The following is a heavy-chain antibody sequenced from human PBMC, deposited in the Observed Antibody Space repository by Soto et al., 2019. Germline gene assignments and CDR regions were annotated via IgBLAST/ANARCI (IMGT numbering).Heavy chain of an antibody. D-gene: IGHD5-12*01. CDR1: GFTFSSYW. J-gene: IGHJ4*02. CDR3: VRGKTGYGNFDY. CDR2: IYNPGSTA. V-gene: IGHV3-74*01. Sequence: PGGSLRLSCAASGFTFSSYWMHWVRQAPGKGLVWGARIYNPGSTASYADSVKGRYTISRDNAKNTLQLQMSSLTVEDTAVFYCVRGKTGYGNFDYGGQGILVTVSS.